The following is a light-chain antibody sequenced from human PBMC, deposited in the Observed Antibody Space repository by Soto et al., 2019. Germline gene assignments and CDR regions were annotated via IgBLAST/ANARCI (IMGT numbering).Light chain of an antibody. CDR1: SSDVGAYNY. CDR3: TSYTSSGTYV. J-gene: IGLJ1*01. V-gene: IGLV2-14*01. CDR2: DVS. Sequence: QSVLTQPASLSGSPGQSITISCTGTSSDVGAYNYVSWYQQHPGEAPKFMIFDVSNRPSGVSNRFSGSKSGHTASLTISGLQAEDEADYYCTSYTSSGTYVFGTGTKVTVL.